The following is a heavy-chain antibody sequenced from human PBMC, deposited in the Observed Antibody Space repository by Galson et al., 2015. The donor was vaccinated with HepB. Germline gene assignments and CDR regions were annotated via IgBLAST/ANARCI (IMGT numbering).Heavy chain of an antibody. J-gene: IGHJ4*02. Sequence: SLRLSCAASGFTFSSYGMHWVRQAPGKGLEWVAVIWYDGSNKYYADSVKGRFTISRDNSKNTLYLQMNSLRAEDTAVYYCARGWGQQLEDYWGQGTLVTVSS. CDR2: IWYDGSNK. CDR3: ARGWGQQLEDY. V-gene: IGHV3-33*01. CDR1: GFTFSSYG. D-gene: IGHD6-13*01.